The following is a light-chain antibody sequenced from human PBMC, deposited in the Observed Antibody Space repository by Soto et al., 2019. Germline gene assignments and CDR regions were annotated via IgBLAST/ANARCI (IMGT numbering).Light chain of an antibody. CDR2: DAS. CDR1: QSVSTN. V-gene: IGKV3-15*01. J-gene: IGKJ5*01. Sequence: EIVMTQSPATLSVSPGERATLSCRASQSVSTNLAWYQQKPGQAPRLLIYDASTRATGLPARFSGSGSGTEFTLTNSSLQSEDFGVYYCHQYNNWPITFGQGTRLEI. CDR3: HQYNNWPIT.